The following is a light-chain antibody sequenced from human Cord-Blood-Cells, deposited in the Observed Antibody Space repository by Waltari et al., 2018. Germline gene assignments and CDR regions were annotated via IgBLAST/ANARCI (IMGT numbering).Light chain of an antibody. V-gene: IGLV3-1*01. J-gene: IGLJ2*01. Sequence: SYELTQPPSVSVSPGQTASITCSGDKLGDKYACWYQQKPGQSPVLVIYQDSKRPSGIAVRVSGSNSGNTATLTISGTQAMDEADYYCQAWDSSTAVFGGGTKLTVL. CDR1: KLGDKY. CDR3: QAWDSSTAV. CDR2: QDS.